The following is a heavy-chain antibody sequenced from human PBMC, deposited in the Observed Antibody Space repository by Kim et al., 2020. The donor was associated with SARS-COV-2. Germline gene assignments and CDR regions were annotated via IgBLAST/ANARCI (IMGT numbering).Heavy chain of an antibody. CDR3: ARDLGYNWNYYYYYGMDV. CDR1: GGSISSYY. V-gene: IGHV4-59*01. Sequence: SETLSLTCTVSGGSISSYYWSWIRQPPGKGLEWIGYIYYSGSTIYNPSLKSRVTISVDTSKNQFSLKLSSVTAADTAVYYCARDLGYNWNYYYYYGMDVWGQGTTVTVSS. J-gene: IGHJ6*02. D-gene: IGHD1-20*01. CDR2: IYYSGST.